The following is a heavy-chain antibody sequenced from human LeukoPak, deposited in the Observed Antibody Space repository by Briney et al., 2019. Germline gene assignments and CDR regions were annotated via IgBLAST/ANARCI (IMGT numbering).Heavy chain of an antibody. Sequence: GGSLRLSCAASGFTFSNHWMSWVRQAPGKGLEWVANINQDGSEKYYVDSVKGRFTVSRDNAKNSLDLQMNTLRAEDTAVYYCARRKLKYYYGMDVWGQGTTVTVSS. V-gene: IGHV3-7*01. D-gene: IGHD1-7*01. J-gene: IGHJ6*02. CDR3: ARRKLKYYYGMDV. CDR1: GFTFSNHW. CDR2: INQDGSEK.